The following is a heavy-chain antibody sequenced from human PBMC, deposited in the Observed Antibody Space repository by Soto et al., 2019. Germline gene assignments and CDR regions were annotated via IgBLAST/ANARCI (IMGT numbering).Heavy chain of an antibody. D-gene: IGHD3-16*01. CDR1: GFTFSSYA. CDR2: ISSNGGST. CDR3: VKEREFEGLPTPYYFDY. J-gene: IGHJ4*02. V-gene: IGHV3-64D*06. Sequence: GGSLRLSCSASGFTFSSYAMHWVRQAPGKGLEYVSAISSNGGSTYYADSVKGRFTISRDNSKNTLYLQMSSLRAEDTAVYYCVKEREFEGLPTPYYFDYWGQGTLVTVSS.